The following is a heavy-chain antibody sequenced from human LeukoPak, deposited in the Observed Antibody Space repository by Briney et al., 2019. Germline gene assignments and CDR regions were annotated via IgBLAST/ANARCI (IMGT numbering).Heavy chain of an antibody. CDR2: INPSGGST. CDR1: GYTFTSYY. D-gene: IGHD6-13*01. V-gene: IGHV1-46*01. J-gene: IGHJ5*02. CDR3: ARDRTMIAAAGRGWFDP. Sequence: GASVKVSCKASGYTFTSYYMHWVRQAPGQGLEWMGIINPSGGSTSYAQKFQGRVTMTRDMSTSTVYMELSRLRSDDTAVYYCARDRTMIAAAGRGWFDPWGQGTLVTVSS.